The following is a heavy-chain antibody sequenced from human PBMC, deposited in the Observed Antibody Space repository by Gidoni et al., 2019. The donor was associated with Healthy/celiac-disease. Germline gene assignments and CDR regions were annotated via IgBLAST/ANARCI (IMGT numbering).Heavy chain of an antibody. J-gene: IGHJ5*02. Sequence: QVQLQQWGAGLLKPSETLSLTCAVYGGSFSGYYWSWIRQPPGKGLEWIGEINHSGSTNYNPSLKSRVTISVDTSKNQFSLKLSSVTAADTAVYYCARLASIVGATTAWFDPWGQGTLVTVSS. D-gene: IGHD1-26*01. CDR3: ARLASIVGATTAWFDP. CDR1: GGSFSGYY. CDR2: INHSGST. V-gene: IGHV4-34*01.